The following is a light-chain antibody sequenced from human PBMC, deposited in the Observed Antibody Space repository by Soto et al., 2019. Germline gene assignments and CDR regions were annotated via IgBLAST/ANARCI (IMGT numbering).Light chain of an antibody. Sequence: EIVMTQSPATPSVSPGERATLSCRASQSVSSNLAWYQQKPGQAPRLLIYGASTRAPGIPDRFSVSGSGTDFTLTVSGLEPEDFAVYFCQQYGSSPPFTCGPGTKVDIK. CDR3: QQYGSSPPFT. V-gene: IGKV3-20*01. J-gene: IGKJ3*01. CDR1: QSVSSN. CDR2: GAS.